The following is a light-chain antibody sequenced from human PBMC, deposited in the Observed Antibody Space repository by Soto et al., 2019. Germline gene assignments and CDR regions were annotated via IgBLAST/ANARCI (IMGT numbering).Light chain of an antibody. CDR1: SSDVGSYNL. CDR3: CSDAGSSTWV. CDR2: EGS. J-gene: IGLJ3*02. Sequence: QSALTQPASVSGSPGQSITISCTGTSSDVGSYNLVSWYQQHPGKAPKLMIYEGSKRPAGVSNRFSGSKSGNTASLTISGLQAEDEADYYSCSDAGSSTWVFGGGTKLTVL. V-gene: IGLV2-23*01.